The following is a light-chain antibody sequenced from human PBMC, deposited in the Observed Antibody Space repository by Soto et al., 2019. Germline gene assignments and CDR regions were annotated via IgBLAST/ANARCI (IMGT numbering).Light chain of an antibody. CDR1: QSISNW. CDR2: DAS. Sequence: DIHMTQSPSTLPASVVDRVTITCLASQSISNWLAWYQQKPGKAPNLLIYDASSLQSGVPSRFSGSGFGTEFTLTISSLQSEDFAVYYCQEYLQWPPGMFGQGTKVDIK. V-gene: IGKV1-5*01. CDR3: QEYLQWPPGM. J-gene: IGKJ1*01.